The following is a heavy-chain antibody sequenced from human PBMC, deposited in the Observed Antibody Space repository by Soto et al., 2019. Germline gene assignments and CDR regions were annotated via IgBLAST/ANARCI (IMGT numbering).Heavy chain of an antibody. CDR3: AKTPTYYDILNGYPYNWFDP. V-gene: IGHV3-23*01. J-gene: IGHJ5*02. Sequence: PGGSLRLSCAASGFTFSNFAMTWVRQAPGAGLEWVSSISGTDDYTYYADSVKGRFTISRDNARDTLFLHMNNPRADDTAVYYCAKTPTYYDILNGYPYNWFDPWGQRALVTSP. CDR1: GFTFSNFA. CDR2: ISGTDDYT. D-gene: IGHD3-9*01.